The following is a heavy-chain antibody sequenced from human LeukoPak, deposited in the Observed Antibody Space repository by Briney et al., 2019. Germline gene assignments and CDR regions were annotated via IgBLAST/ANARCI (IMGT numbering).Heavy chain of an antibody. CDR3: ARGPVALPNDRLSLFFDF. CDR1: GASFNTYY. J-gene: IGHJ5*01. D-gene: IGHD2-8*01. CDR2: VKRDGDT. Sequence: SETLSLTCAVYGASFNTYYWTWIRRSPDKGLEWIGEVKRDGDTNVNPSLRSRVVMSVDASKNQFSLKMTSVTAADTAIYFCARGPVALPNDRLSLFFDFWGQGTLVTVSS. V-gene: IGHV4-34*01.